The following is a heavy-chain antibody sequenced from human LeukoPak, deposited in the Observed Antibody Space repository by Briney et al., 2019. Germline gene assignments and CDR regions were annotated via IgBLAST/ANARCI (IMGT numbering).Heavy chain of an antibody. Sequence: GGSLRLSCAASGLTFSNYAMTWVRQAPGKGPEWFPSIIVSGSRAYYADSVKGRFTISRDNSKNTLYLQMNSLRAEDTALYYCSKDPNGDYIGAFDMWGPGTLVTVSS. CDR1: GLTFSNYA. D-gene: IGHD4-17*01. CDR2: IIVSGSRA. CDR3: SKDPNGDYIGAFDM. V-gene: IGHV3-23*01. J-gene: IGHJ3*02.